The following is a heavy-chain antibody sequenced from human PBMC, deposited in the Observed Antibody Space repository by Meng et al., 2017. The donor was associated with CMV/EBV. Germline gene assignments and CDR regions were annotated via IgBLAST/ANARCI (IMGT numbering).Heavy chain of an antibody. V-gene: IGHV3-74*03. CDR3: ARDCFGWEDY. CDR1: GFTLSSYW. CDR2: INSDDSIT. J-gene: IGHJ4*02. D-gene: IGHD1-26*01. Sequence: SCAASGFTLSSYWVHWVRQVPGKGLVWVSRINSDDSITTYADSVKGRFTISRDNAKNTVYLQMNSLRVEDTAVYYCARDCFGWEDYWGQGTLVTVSS.